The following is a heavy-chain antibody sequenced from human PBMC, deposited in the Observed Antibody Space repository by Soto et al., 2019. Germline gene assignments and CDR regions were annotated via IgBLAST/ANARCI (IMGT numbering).Heavy chain of an antibody. Sequence: SETLSLTCAVSSGSISSSNWWSWVRQPPGKGLEWIGEIYHSGSTNYNPSLKSRVTISVDKSKNQFSLKLSSVTAADTAVYYCARLGMGSGSYYYYYYYMDVWGKGTTVTVSS. CDR2: IYHSGST. J-gene: IGHJ6*03. V-gene: IGHV4-4*02. D-gene: IGHD2-15*01. CDR3: ARLGMGSGSYYYYYYYMDV. CDR1: SGSISSSNW.